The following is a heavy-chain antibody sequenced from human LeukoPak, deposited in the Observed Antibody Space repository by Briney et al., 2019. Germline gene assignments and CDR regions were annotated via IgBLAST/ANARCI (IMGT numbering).Heavy chain of an antibody. Sequence: PSGTLSLTCSISGGSISSNMWWSWVRQTPGKGLEWIGEIYHSGSTNYNPPLKSRVTLLIDKSKNQFSLKLSSVTAADTDVYYCARDSSIVGTTGAFDIWGQGTMVIVSS. CDR2: IYHSGST. D-gene: IGHD1-26*01. J-gene: IGHJ3*02. CDR3: ARDSSIVGTTGAFDI. V-gene: IGHV4-4*02. CDR1: GGSISSNMW.